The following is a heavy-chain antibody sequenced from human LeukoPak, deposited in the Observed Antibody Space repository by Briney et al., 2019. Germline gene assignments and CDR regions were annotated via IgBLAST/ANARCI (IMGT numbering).Heavy chain of an antibody. V-gene: IGHV1-3*01. CDR2: INAGNGNT. CDR1: GYTFTSYG. D-gene: IGHD3-22*01. J-gene: IGHJ4*02. Sequence: ASVKVSCKASGYTFTSYGISWVRQAPGQRLEWMGWINAGNGNTKYSQKFQGRVTITRDTSASTAYMELSSLRSEDTAVYYCARDPYDSSGYTLDYWGQGTLVTVSS. CDR3: ARDPYDSSGYTLDY.